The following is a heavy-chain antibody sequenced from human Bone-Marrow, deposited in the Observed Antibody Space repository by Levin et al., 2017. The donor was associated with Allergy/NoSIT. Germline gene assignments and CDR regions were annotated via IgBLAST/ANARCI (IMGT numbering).Heavy chain of an antibody. Sequence: PGGSLRLSCTVSGGSISTYFWSWIRQPPGKGLEWIGHLSSSGSSNYNPSLKSRVTISVDTSKNQLSLKLTSVTAADRAVYYCARDRVITSGSTYYYYGMDVWGQGTTVTVSS. CDR3: ARDRVITSGSTYYYYGMDV. D-gene: IGHD2-15*01. CDR1: GGSISTYF. J-gene: IGHJ6*02. CDR2: LSSSGSS. V-gene: IGHV4-59*01.